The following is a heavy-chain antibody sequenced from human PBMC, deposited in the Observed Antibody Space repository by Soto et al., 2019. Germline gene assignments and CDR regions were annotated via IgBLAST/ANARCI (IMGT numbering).Heavy chain of an antibody. Sequence: QVQLQEWGPGLLKPSETLSLTCSVSGGSVSNKTYYWSWIRQPPGKRLEWIGYVYYSGTTNYNPSLKSRVHISVDLSTNQFSLRLSSVTTADTALYYCARTTAVPNTLRSRYFFDYWGQGTLVTVSS. D-gene: IGHD4-17*01. V-gene: IGHV4-61*01. CDR3: ARTTAVPNTLRSRYFFDY. CDR1: GGSVSNKTYY. J-gene: IGHJ4*02. CDR2: VYYSGTT.